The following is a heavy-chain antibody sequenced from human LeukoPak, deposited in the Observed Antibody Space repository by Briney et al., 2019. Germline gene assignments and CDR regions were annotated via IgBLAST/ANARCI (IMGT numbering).Heavy chain of an antibody. CDR3: ARRYCSSTSCYPDAFDI. D-gene: IGHD2-2*01. J-gene: IGHJ3*02. Sequence: SETLSLTCTVSGYSISSGYYWGWIRQPPGKGLEWIGNIYHSGSTYYNPSLKSRVTISVDTSKNQFSLKLSSVTAADTAVYYCARRYCSSTSCYPDAFDIWGQGTMVTVSS. CDR2: IYHSGST. CDR1: GYSISSGYY. V-gene: IGHV4-38-2*02.